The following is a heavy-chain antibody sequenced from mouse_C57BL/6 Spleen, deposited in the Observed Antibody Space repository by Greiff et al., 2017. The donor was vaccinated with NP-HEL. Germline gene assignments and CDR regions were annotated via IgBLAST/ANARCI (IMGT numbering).Heavy chain of an antibody. Sequence: QVQLQQPGAELVKPGASVKLSCKASGYTFTSYWMQWVKQRPGQGLEWIGEIDPSDSYTNYNQKFKGKATLTVDQSSSTAYMQLSSLTSEDSAVYYCERRGNSNYRYFDVWGTGTTVTVAS. D-gene: IGHD2-5*01. V-gene: IGHV1-50*01. CDR3: ERRGNSNYRYFDV. CDR2: IDPSDSYT. CDR1: GYTFTSYW. J-gene: IGHJ1*03.